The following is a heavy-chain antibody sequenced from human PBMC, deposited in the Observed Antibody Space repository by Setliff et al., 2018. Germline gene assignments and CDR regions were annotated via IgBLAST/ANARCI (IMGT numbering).Heavy chain of an antibody. CDR3: ARAHSSTLSVHDY. CDR1: GFTFNTYA. Sequence: SGGSLRLSCAASGFTFNTYAMSWVRQAPGKGLEWVSGISGSGGSTTYEDSVKGRFTISRDNAKNTLYLQMNSLRAEDTAVYYCARAHSSTLSVHDYWGQGTLVTVSS. J-gene: IGHJ4*02. D-gene: IGHD2-2*01. CDR2: ISGSGGST. V-gene: IGHV3-23*01.